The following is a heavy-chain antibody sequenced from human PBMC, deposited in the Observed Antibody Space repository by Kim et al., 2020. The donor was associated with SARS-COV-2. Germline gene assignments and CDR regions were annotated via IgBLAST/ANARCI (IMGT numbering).Heavy chain of an antibody. V-gene: IGHV7-4-1*02. CDR1: GYTFTSYA. D-gene: IGHD3-10*01. CDR3: ARDPLLWFGELPDYFDY. J-gene: IGHJ4*02. Sequence: ASVKVSCKASGYTFTSYAMNWVRQAPGQGLEWMGWINTNTGNPTYAQGFTGLFVFSLDTSFSTAYLQISSLKAEDTAVYYCARDPLLWFGELPDYFDYWGQGTLVTVSS. CDR2: INTNTGNP.